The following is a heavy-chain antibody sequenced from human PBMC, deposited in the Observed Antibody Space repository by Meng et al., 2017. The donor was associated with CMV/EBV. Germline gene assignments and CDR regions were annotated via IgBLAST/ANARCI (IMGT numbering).Heavy chain of an antibody. J-gene: IGHJ5*02. D-gene: IGHD3-3*01. CDR3: ARGGSDYDFWSGYSYWFDP. CDR2: MNPNSGNT. Sequence: TFSNYDINWVRQATGQGLEWMGWMNPNSGNTGYAQKFQGRATMTRNTSISTAYMELSSLRSEDTAVYYCARGGSDYDFWSGYSYWFDPWGQGTLVTVS. CDR1: TFSNYD. V-gene: IGHV1-8*01.